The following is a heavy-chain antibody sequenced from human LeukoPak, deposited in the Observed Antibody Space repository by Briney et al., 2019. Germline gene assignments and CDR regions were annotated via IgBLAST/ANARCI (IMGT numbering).Heavy chain of an antibody. V-gene: IGHV1-69*04. CDR2: IIPILGIA. D-gene: IGHD1-7*01. CDR1: GGTFSSYA. J-gene: IGHJ6*02. Sequence: SVKVSCKASGGTFSSYAISWVRQAPGQGLEWMGRIIPILGIANYAQKFQGRVTITADKSTSTAYMELSSLRSEDTAVYYCARRYNWNYGSYYYGMDVWGQGTTVTVSS. CDR3: ARRYNWNYGSYYYGMDV.